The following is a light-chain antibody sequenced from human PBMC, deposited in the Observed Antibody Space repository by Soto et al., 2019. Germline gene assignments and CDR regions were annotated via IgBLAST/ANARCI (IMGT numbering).Light chain of an antibody. CDR1: QSIGDD. J-gene: IGKJ4*01. V-gene: IGKV1-6*01. Sequence: AIQMTQSPSSLSASVGDRVTITCRASQSIGDDLSWYQQKSGKAPKLLIYAASNLQSGFPSRFSGSGSGTDFTLTISGLQPEDVATYFCLQAHSYPLTFGGGTKVDIK. CDR3: LQAHSYPLT. CDR2: AAS.